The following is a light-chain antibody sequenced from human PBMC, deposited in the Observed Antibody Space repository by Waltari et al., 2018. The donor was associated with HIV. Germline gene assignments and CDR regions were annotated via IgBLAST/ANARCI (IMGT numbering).Light chain of an antibody. CDR1: SSDVGGYNS. J-gene: IGLJ3*02. CDR2: DVT. Sequence: QSALTQPRSVSGSPGQSVAISCTGTSSDVGGYNSVSWYQPHPGKALKLMIYDVTKRPSGVPDRFSGSKSGNTASRTISGLQAEDEAEYYCCSYAGSYTFVFGGGTKLTVL. CDR3: CSYAGSYTFV. V-gene: IGLV2-11*01.